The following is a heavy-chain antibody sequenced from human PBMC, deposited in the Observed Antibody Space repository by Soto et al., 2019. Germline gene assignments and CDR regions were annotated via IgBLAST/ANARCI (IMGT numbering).Heavy chain of an antibody. Sequence: PGGSLRLSCAASGFTFSGYGMHWVRQAPGKGLEWVAVISYDGSNKYYADSVKGRFTISRDNSKNTLYLQMNSLRAEDTAVYYCAKGEVCSSTSCYYYYGMDVWGQGTTVTVSS. V-gene: IGHV3-30*18. CDR1: GFTFSGYG. CDR3: AKGEVCSSTSCYYYYGMDV. J-gene: IGHJ6*02. D-gene: IGHD2-2*01. CDR2: ISYDGSNK.